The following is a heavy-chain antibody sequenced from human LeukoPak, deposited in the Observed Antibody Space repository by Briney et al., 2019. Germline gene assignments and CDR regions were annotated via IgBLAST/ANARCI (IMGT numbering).Heavy chain of an antibody. CDR1: GCTFSSYA. D-gene: IGHD6-13*01. CDR3: ARDRRAAGGFFSPEY. J-gene: IGHJ4*02. Sequence: SVKVSCKASGCTFSSYAFRWVRQAPGQGLEWMGRIIPILATEFYAQKVQDRLTITADPSTSTAYMELSSLRSDDTAVYYCARDRRAAGGFFSPEYWGQGTQVTVSS. CDR2: IIPILATE. V-gene: IGHV1-69*11.